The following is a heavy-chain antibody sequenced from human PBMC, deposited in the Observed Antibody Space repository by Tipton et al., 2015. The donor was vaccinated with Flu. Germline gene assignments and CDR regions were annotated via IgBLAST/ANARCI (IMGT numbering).Heavy chain of an antibody. CDR3: ARAPVGARGPGWFDP. D-gene: IGHD1-26*01. J-gene: IGHJ5*01. CDR1: GGSISSAAYS. CDR2: IYHGGST. Sequence: SGLVKPSQTLSLTCAVSGGSISSAAYSWSWIRQPPGKGLEWIGNIYHGGSTYCNLSLKSRVTISVDRSKNQFSLKLTSVTAADTAVYYCARAPVGARGPGWFDPWGQGTLVTVSS. V-gene: IGHV4-30-2*01.